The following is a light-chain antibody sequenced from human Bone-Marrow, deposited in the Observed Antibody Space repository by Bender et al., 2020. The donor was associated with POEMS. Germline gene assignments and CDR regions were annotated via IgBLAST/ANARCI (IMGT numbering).Light chain of an antibody. V-gene: IGLV3-25*03. Sequence: SYELTQPPSLSVSPVQTARTTCSGDALTKQYAYWYQQKPGQAPVVVIYKDSERPSGIPERFSGSSSGTTVTLTISGVQAEDEADYYCQSADSSGIEVFGGGTRLTVL. J-gene: IGLJ3*02. CDR2: KDS. CDR1: ALTKQY. CDR3: QSADSSGIEV.